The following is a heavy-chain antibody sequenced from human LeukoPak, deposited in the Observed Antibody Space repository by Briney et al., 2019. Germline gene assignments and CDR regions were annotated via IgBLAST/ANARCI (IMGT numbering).Heavy chain of an antibody. Sequence: SETLSLTCTVSGASINNYYWTWIRQPPGKGLEWIGYSGNTNYNPSLKGRVTISIDTSKSQFSLKLTSVTAADTAIYYCARDTNWFDPWGLGTLVTVSS. CDR2: SGNT. J-gene: IGHJ5*02. CDR3: ARDTNWFDP. V-gene: IGHV4-59*01. D-gene: IGHD1-1*01. CDR1: GASINNYY.